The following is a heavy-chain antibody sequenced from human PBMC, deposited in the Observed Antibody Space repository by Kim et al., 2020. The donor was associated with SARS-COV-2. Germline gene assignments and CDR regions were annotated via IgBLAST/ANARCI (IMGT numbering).Heavy chain of an antibody. CDR1: GGSISSYY. V-gene: IGHV4-59*08. CDR2: IYYTGST. D-gene: IGHD6-19*01. J-gene: IGHJ4*02. Sequence: SETLSLTCTVSGGSISSYYWSWIRQPPGKGLEWIGYIYYTGSTNYNPSLKSRVTISVDTSKNQLSLRLNSVTAADTAVYYCGRHSSGWLSYFDYWGQGTLVTVSS. CDR3: GRHSSGWLSYFDY.